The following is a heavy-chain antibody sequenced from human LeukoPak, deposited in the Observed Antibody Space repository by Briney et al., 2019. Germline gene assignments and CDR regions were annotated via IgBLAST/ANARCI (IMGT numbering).Heavy chain of an antibody. CDR1: GGSISSGSYY. D-gene: IGHD3-10*01. V-gene: IGHV4-61*02. J-gene: IGHJ4*02. CDR2: IYTSGST. CDR3: ARDLLSGTGYYSWGIFDS. Sequence: PSETLSLTCTVSGGSISSGSYYWSWIRQPAGKGLEWIGRIYTSGSTNYNPSLKSRVTISVDTSKNQFSLKLSSVTAADTAVYYCARDLLSGTGYYSWGIFDSWGQGTLVTVSS.